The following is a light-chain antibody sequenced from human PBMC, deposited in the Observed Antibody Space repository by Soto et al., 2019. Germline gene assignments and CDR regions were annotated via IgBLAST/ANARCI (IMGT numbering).Light chain of an antibody. J-gene: IGKJ4*01. CDR3: HQYATSPLT. CDR2: GAS. CDR1: QRVGRNF. Sequence: EIVLTQSPGTLYLSPGESTTLSCRASQRVGRNFLAWYQQKPGRAPRLLIHGASYRAPGVPDRFSGSGSETDFTLTISRLEPEDFAVYYCHQYATSPLTFGGGTKVEIK. V-gene: IGKV3-20*01.